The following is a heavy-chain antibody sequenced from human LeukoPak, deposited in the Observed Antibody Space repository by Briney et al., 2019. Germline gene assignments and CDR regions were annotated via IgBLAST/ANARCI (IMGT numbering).Heavy chain of an antibody. CDR3: ARGTLNYSGYDYMDLDY. V-gene: IGHV4-34*01. J-gene: IGHJ4*02. CDR1: GGSFSGYY. Sequence: SETLSLTCAVYGGSFSGYYWSWIRQPPGRGLEWIGEINHSGSTNYSASLTSRVTMSLDTSKNQLSLKLSSVTAADTAVYYCARGTLNYSGYDYMDLDYWGQGTLVTVSS. CDR2: INHSGST. D-gene: IGHD5-12*01.